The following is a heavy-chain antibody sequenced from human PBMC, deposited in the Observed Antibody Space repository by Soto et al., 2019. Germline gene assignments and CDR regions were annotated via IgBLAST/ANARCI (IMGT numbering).Heavy chain of an antibody. Sequence: PSETLSLTCSVSGASISSSSYYWGWLRQPPGKGLEWIGSIYYSGSTYYNPSLKSRVTISVDTSKNQFSLKLSSVPAADTAVYYCASGLPGIAAAATGWFDPWGQGTLVTVSS. CDR1: GASISSSSYY. D-gene: IGHD6-13*01. CDR2: IYYSGST. J-gene: IGHJ5*02. V-gene: IGHV4-39*01. CDR3: ASGLPGIAAAATGWFDP.